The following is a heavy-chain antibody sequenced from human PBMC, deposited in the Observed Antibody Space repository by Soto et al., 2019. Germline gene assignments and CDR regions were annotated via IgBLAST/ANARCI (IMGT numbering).Heavy chain of an antibody. CDR2: IRSKAYGGTT. J-gene: IGHJ5*02. CDR1: GFTFGDYA. D-gene: IGHD5-12*01. CDR3: CVDSNWFDP. Sequence: GGSLRLSCTASGFTFGDYAMSWVRQAPGKGLEWVGFIRSKAYGGTTEYAASVKGRFTISRDDSKSIAYLQMNSLKTEDTAVYYCCVDSNWFDPWGQGTLVTV. V-gene: IGHV3-49*04.